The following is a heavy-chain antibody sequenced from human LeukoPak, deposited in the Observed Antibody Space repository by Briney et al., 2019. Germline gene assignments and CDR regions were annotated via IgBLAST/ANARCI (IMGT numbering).Heavy chain of an antibody. CDR2: INPNSGGT. Sequence: ASVKVSCKASGYTFTGYYVHWVRQAPGQGLEWMGWINPNSGGTNYAQKFQGRVTMTRDTSISTAYMELSRLRSDDTAVYYCARVVARFGELCFGYWGQGTLVTVSS. V-gene: IGHV1-2*02. D-gene: IGHD3-10*01. CDR3: ARVVARFGELCFGY. CDR1: GYTFTGYY. J-gene: IGHJ4*02.